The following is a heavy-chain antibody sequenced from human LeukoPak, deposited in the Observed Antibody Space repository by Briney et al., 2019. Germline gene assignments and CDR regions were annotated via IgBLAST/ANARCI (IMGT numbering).Heavy chain of an antibody. Sequence: SQTLSLTCTVSGGSISSGSYYWSWLRQPAGTGLEWIGRIYTSGSTNYNPSLKSRVTISVDTSKNQFSLKLSSVTAADTAVYYCARGTTVTTYYFDYWGQGTLVTVSS. D-gene: IGHD4-11*01. CDR2: IYTSGST. J-gene: IGHJ4*02. CDR1: GGSISSGSYY. CDR3: ARGTTVTTYYFDY. V-gene: IGHV4-61*02.